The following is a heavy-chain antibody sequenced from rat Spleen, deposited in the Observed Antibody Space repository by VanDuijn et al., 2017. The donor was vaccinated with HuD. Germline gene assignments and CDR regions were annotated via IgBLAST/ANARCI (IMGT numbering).Heavy chain of an antibody. J-gene: IGHJ4*01. CDR1: GFTFNYYW. D-gene: IGHD1-12*02. CDR3: ARHYYDGSYPSYVMDA. Sequence: EVQLVETGGGLVQPGRSLKLSCVASGFTFNYYWMTWIRQAPGKGLEWVASISYEGSSTYYGDSVKGRFTISRDNAKSTLYLQMNSLRSEDTATYYCARHYYDGSYPSYVMDAWGQGASVTVSS. V-gene: IGHV5-22*01. CDR2: ISYEGSST.